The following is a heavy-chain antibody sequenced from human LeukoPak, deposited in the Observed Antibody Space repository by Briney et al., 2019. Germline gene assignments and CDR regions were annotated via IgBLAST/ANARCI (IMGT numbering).Heavy chain of an antibody. V-gene: IGHV3-30*03. J-gene: IGHJ6*04. D-gene: IGHD2-21*02. CDR1: GFILRSYA. Sequence: GKSLRLSCAASGFILRSYAMHWVRQAPGKGLEWVALVSHDGSNECYTDSVKGRFIISRDNSKNTVYLQMNRLREGDTAVYYCARARVTSTLENSYYYVMDVWGEGTTVTVSS. CDR2: VSHDGSNE. CDR3: ARARVTSTLENSYYYVMDV.